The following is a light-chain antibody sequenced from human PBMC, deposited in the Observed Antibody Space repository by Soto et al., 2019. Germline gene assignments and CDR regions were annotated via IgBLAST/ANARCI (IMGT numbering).Light chain of an antibody. V-gene: IGKV1-5*01. Sequence: DIQMTQSPSTLSASVGDTVTITCRASQYIRVSLAWYQQKPGRAPTLLIYEASILESGVPSRFSGRGSGTEFTLTISSLQPDDFATYYCQQYNFYWTFGQGTKVEIK. CDR3: QQYNFYWT. CDR1: QYIRVS. J-gene: IGKJ1*01. CDR2: EAS.